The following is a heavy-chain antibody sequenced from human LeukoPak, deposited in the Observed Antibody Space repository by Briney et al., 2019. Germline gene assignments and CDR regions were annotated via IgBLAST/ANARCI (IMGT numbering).Heavy chain of an antibody. Sequence: SETLSLTCTVSGGSISSYYWSWIRQPPGQGLEWIGYIYYSGSTNYNPSLKSRVTISVDTSKNQFSLKLSSVTAADTAVYYCARHQGITMIVPDAYDIWGQGTMVTVSS. J-gene: IGHJ3*02. V-gene: IGHV4-59*08. D-gene: IGHD3-22*01. CDR2: IYYSGST. CDR3: ARHQGITMIVPDAYDI. CDR1: GGSISSYY.